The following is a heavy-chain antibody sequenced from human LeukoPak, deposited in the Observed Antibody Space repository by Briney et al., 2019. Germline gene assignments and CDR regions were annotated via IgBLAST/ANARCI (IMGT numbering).Heavy chain of an antibody. V-gene: IGHV4-4*02. J-gene: IGHJ4*02. CDR1: GGSISSSNW. CDR2: IYHSGST. D-gene: IGHD3-22*01. Sequence: GTLSLTCAVSGGSISSSNWWSWVRQPPGKGLEWIGEIYHSGSTNYNPSLKSRVTISVDKSKNLFSLKLSSVTAADTAVYYYASYYYDNSGYYYIFDYWGQGTLVTVSS. CDR3: ASYYYDNSGYYYIFDY.